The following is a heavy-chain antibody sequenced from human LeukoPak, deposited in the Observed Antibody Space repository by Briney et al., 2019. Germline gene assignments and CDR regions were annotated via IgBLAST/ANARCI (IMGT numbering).Heavy chain of an antibody. J-gene: IGHJ4*02. D-gene: IGHD1-26*01. CDR3: ARGPMGVGAHCDY. CDR2: MNPNSGDT. V-gene: IGHV1-8*01. Sequence: GASVKVSCKASGYTFTSNDIYWVRQAIGQGLEWMGWMNPNSGDTGYVQKFQGRVTMTRNTSISTAYMELSSLRSEDTAVYYCARGPMGVGAHCDYWGQGTLVTVSS. CDR1: GYTFTSND.